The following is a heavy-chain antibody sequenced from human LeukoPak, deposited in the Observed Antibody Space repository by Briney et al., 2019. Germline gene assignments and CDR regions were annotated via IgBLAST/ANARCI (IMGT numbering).Heavy chain of an antibody. CDR3: ARELRFGESAWFDP. CDR1: GFTFSSYW. J-gene: IGHJ5*02. CDR2: IKQDGSEK. Sequence: PGGSLRLSCAASGFTFSSYWMSWVRQAPGKGLEWVANIKQDGSEKYYVDSVKGRFTISRDNAKNSLYLQMNSLRAEDTAVYYCARELRFGESAWFDPWGQGTLVTVSS. D-gene: IGHD3-10*01. V-gene: IGHV3-7*01.